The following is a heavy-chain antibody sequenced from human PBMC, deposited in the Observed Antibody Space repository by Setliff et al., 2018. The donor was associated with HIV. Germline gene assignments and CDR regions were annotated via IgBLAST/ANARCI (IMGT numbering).Heavy chain of an antibody. V-gene: IGHV1-18*01. CDR2: ISTYNGNT. Sequence: ASVKVSCKASGYTFTNYDINWVRQATGQGLEWVGWISTYNGNTNYAQKFQGRVTMTTDTSTSAAYLELRSLRSDDTAIYYCARVRTYSDFYYPAPIPSYYFDFWGQGTLVTVSS. J-gene: IGHJ4*02. CDR1: GYTFTNYD. CDR3: ARVRTYSDFYYPAPIPSYYFDF. D-gene: IGHD1-26*01.